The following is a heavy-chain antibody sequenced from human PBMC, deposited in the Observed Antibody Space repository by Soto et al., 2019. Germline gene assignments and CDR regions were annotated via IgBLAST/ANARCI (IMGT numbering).Heavy chain of an antibody. Sequence: GESLKISCKGSGYSFTNSWIAWVRQMPGKGLEWMGIIFPGDSDTRYSPSFQGQVTISADTSVSTAYLQWRSLEATDSAIYYCARYSGSYWHYLDFWGQGTLVTVSS. V-gene: IGHV5-51*01. CDR2: IFPGDSDT. CDR1: GYSFTNSW. J-gene: IGHJ4*02. D-gene: IGHD1-26*01. CDR3: ARYSGSYWHYLDF.